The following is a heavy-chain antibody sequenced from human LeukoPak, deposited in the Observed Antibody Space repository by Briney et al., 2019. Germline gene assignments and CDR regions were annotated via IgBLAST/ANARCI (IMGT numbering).Heavy chain of an antibody. J-gene: IGHJ4*02. D-gene: IGHD3-22*01. CDR2: INHSGIT. Sequence: SETLSLTCAVYGGSFSGYYWTWIRQPPGKGLEWIGEINHSGITNYNPSLKSRVAISVDTSKNQFSLKLTSATAADTAVYYCASQQPRWYYDSSGYYPFDYWGQGTLVTVSS. CDR3: ASQQPRWYYDSSGYYPFDY. CDR1: GGSFSGYY. V-gene: IGHV4-34*01.